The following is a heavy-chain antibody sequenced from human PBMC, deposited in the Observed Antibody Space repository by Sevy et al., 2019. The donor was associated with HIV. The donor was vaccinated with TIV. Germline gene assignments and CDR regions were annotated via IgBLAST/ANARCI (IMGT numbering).Heavy chain of an antibody. D-gene: IGHD6-25*01. V-gene: IGHV3-49*04. Sequence: GGSLRLSCTASGFIFGDYGMSWVRQAPGKGLEWIAFFKSKIHGGTTEKAASVKGRFTISRDDSKNIVYLQMSNLKTEDTAVYYCTRCSGSQSIFDYWGQGTLVTVSS. CDR3: TRCSGSQSIFDY. CDR2: FKSKIHGGTT. CDR1: GFIFGDYG. J-gene: IGHJ4*02.